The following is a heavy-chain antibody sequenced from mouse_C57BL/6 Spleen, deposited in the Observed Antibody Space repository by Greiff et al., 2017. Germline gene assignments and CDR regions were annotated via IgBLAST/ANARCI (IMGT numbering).Heavy chain of an antibody. V-gene: IGHV3-6*01. CDR1: GYSITSGYY. CDR2: ISYDGSN. D-gene: IGHD2-3*01. J-gene: IGHJ1*03. CDR3: ARVGLYDGSWYFDV. Sequence: DVQLQESGPGLVKPSQSLSLTCSVTGYSITSGYYWNWIRQFPGNKLEWMGYISYDGSNNYNPSLKNRISITRDTSKNQFFLKLNSVTTEDTATYYCARVGLYDGSWYFDVWGTGTTVTVSS.